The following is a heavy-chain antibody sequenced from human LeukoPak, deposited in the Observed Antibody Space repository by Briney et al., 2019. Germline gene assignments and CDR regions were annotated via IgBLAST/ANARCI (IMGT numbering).Heavy chain of an antibody. J-gene: IGHJ6*03. Sequence: SVKVSCKASGGTFSSYVISWVRQAPGQGLEWMGGIIPLFNTPNYAQKFQGRVTITADKSTSTAYMELSSLRSEDTAVYYCARDGGDDYYYYYMDVWGKGTTVTVSS. D-gene: IGHD2-21*02. CDR1: GGTFSSYV. V-gene: IGHV1-69*06. CDR3: ARDGGDDYYYYYMDV. CDR2: IIPLFNTP.